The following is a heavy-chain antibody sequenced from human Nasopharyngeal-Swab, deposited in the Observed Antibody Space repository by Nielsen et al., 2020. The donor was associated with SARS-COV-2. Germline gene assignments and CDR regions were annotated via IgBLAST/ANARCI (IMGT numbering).Heavy chain of an antibody. J-gene: IGHJ5*02. CDR2: ISYDGSNN. V-gene: IGHV3-30*18. Sequence: GESLKISCAASGFSFSDYGMHWVRQAPGKGLQWVAFISYDGSNNYYADSVKGRFTISRDNSKNTLFLQMNRLRAEDTAVYYCAKDRANWGPVYSLDTWGQGTLVTVSS. D-gene: IGHD7-27*01. CDR1: GFSFSDYG. CDR3: AKDRANWGPVYSLDT.